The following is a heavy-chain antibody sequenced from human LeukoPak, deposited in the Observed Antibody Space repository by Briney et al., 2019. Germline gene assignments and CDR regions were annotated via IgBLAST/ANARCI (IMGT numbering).Heavy chain of an antibody. CDR2: IYYSGST. Sequence: SETLSLTCTVSGGSISSGSYYWSWIRQPAGKGLEWIGSIYYSGSTYYNPSLKSRVTISVDTSKNQFSLKLSSVTAADTAVYYCASSSYYYGSGSYYKATPPYYYMDVWGKGTTVTVSS. D-gene: IGHD3-10*01. V-gene: IGHV4-39*07. CDR1: GGSISSGSYY. CDR3: ASSSYYYGSGSYYKATPPYYYMDV. J-gene: IGHJ6*03.